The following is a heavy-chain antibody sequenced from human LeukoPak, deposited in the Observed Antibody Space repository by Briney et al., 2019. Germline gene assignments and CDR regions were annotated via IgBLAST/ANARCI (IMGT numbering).Heavy chain of an antibody. V-gene: IGHV1-18*01. J-gene: IGHJ4*02. D-gene: IGHD3-16*02. Sequence: ASVKVSCKASGYTFTSYGISWVRQVPGQGLEWMGWISAYNGNTNYAQKLQGRVTMTTDTSTSTAYMELRSLRSDDTAVYYCARDRHYDYVWGSYRPPRDFDYWGQGTLVTVSS. CDR2: ISAYNGNT. CDR1: GYTFTSYG. CDR3: ARDRHYDYVWGSYRPPRDFDY.